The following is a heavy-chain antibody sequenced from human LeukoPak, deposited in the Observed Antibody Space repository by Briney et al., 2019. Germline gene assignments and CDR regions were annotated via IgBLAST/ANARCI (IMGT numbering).Heavy chain of an antibody. J-gene: IGHJ6*03. V-gene: IGHV1-69-2*01. CDR2: VDPEDGET. D-gene: IGHD3-10*01. CDR1: GYTFTDYY. CDR3: ATDLEWFGGVNRTYMDV. Sequence: ASVKVSCKVSGYTFTDYYMHWVQQAPGKGLEWMGLVDPEDGETIYAEKFQGRVTITADTSTDTAYMELSSLRSEDTAVYYCATDLEWFGGVNRTYMDVWGKGTTVTVSS.